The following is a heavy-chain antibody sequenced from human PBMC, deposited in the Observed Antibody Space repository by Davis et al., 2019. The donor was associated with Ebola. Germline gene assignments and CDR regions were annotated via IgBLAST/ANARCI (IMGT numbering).Heavy chain of an antibody. Sequence: ASVKVSCKASGYTFTGYYMHWVRQAPGQGLEWMGWINPNSGGTNYAQKFQGWVTMTRDTSISTAYMELSRLRSDDTAVYYCATDPDFDYGMDVWGQGTTVTVSS. V-gene: IGHV1-2*04. CDR2: INPNSGGT. J-gene: IGHJ6*02. D-gene: IGHD3-3*01. CDR3: ATDPDFDYGMDV. CDR1: GYTFTGYY.